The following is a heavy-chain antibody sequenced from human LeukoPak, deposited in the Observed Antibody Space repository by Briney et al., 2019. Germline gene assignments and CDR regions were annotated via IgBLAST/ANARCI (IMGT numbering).Heavy chain of an antibody. CDR1: GGSFSGYY. CDR2: INHSGST. CDR3: ARGRDPY. Sequence: SETLSLTFAVSGGSFSGYYWTWIRQPPGRGLEWIGEINHSGSTNYNPSLKSRVTISVDTSKSQFSLKLNSVTAADTAMYYCARGRDPYWGQGTLVTVSS. V-gene: IGHV4-34*01. J-gene: IGHJ4*02. D-gene: IGHD5-24*01.